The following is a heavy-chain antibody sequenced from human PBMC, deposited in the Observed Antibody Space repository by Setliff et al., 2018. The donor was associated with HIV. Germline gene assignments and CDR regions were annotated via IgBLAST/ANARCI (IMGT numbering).Heavy chain of an antibody. V-gene: IGHV1-18*01. Sequence: GASVKVSCKASGYTFSSYGISWVRQAPGQGLEWMGWISASNGYTDYAQKFRDRVTLTTDTSTSTAYMELRSLTSDDTAVYYCAIAPFRIMSAHYRTLDQWGQGTPVTVSS. J-gene: IGHJ4*02. D-gene: IGHD3-9*01. CDR2: ISASNGYT. CDR1: GYTFSSYG. CDR3: AIAPFRIMSAHYRTLDQ.